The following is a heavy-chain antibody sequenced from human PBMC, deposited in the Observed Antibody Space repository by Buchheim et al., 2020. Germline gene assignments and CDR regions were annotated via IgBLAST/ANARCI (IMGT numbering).Heavy chain of an antibody. CDR2: IKQDGSEK. J-gene: IGHJ4*02. CDR1: GFTFSSYW. V-gene: IGHV3-7*01. Sequence: EVQLVESGGGLVQPGGSLRLSCAASGFTFSSYWMSWVRQAPGKGLEWVANIKQDGSEKYYVDSVKGRFTISRDYAKNSLYLQMNSLRAEDTAVYYCARGGIAAAEMKYYFDYWGQGTL. D-gene: IGHD6-13*01. CDR3: ARGGIAAAEMKYYFDY.